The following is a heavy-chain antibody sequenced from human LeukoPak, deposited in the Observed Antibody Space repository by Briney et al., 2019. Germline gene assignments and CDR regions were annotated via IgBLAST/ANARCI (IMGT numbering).Heavy chain of an antibody. V-gene: IGHV3-9*03. J-gene: IGHJ3*02. CDR3: AKDKEGAFDI. Sequence: PGGSLRLSCAASGFTFDDYAMHWVRQAPGKGLEWVSGISWNSGSIGYADSVKGRFTISRDNAKNSLYLQMNSLRAEDMALYYCAKDKEGAFDIWGQGTMVTVSS. CDR1: GFTFDDYA. CDR2: ISWNSGSI.